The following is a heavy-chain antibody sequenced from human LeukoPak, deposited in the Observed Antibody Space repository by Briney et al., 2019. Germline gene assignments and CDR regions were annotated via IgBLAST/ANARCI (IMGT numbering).Heavy chain of an antibody. Sequence: ASVKVSCKASGGTFSSYAISWVRQAPGQGLEWMGGIIPIFGTANYAQKFQGRVTITADKSTSTAYLQWSSLKASDTAMYYCARLGVATIIPDYWGQGTLVTVSS. D-gene: IGHD5-12*01. CDR1: GGTFSSYA. CDR3: ARLGVATIIPDY. J-gene: IGHJ4*02. V-gene: IGHV1-69*06. CDR2: IIPIFGTA.